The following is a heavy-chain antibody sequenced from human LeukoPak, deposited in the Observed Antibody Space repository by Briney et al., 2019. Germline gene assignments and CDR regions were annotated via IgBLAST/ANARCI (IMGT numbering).Heavy chain of an antibody. CDR3: ARRDSSSSSYGWYFDY. CDR2: INHSGGT. V-gene: IGHV4-34*01. Sequence: GSLRLSCAASGFTFSSYAMSWVRQPPGKGLEWIGEINHSGGTNYNPSLKSRVTISVDTSKNQFSLKLSSVTAADTAVYYCARRDSSSSSYGWYFDYWGQGTLVTVSS. J-gene: IGHJ4*02. D-gene: IGHD6-6*01. CDR1: GFTFSSYA.